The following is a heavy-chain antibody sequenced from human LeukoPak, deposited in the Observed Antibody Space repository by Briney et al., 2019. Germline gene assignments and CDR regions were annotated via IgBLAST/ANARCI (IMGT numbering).Heavy chain of an antibody. J-gene: IGHJ5*02. CDR3: ARVGVYCSSTSCYRSREYNWFDP. D-gene: IGHD2-2*01. Sequence: ASVKVSCKASGYTFTSYDINWARQATGQGLEWMGWMNPNSGNTGYAQKFQGRVTMTRNTSISTAYMELSSLRSEDTAVYYCARVGVYCSSTSCYRSREYNWFDPWGQGTLVTVSS. V-gene: IGHV1-8*01. CDR2: MNPNSGNT. CDR1: GYTFTSYD.